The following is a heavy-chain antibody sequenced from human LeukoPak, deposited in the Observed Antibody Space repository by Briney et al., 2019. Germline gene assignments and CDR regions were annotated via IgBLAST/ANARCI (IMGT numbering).Heavy chain of an antibody. Sequence: GESLKISCKGSGYSFTSYWIGWVRQMPRKGLEWMGIIYPGDSDTRCSPSFQGQVTISADKSISTAYLQWSSLKASDTAMYYCARLRGYYDSSGPGFDYWGQGTLVTVSS. V-gene: IGHV5-51*01. J-gene: IGHJ4*02. CDR2: IYPGDSDT. CDR1: GYSFTSYW. CDR3: ARLRGYYDSSGPGFDY. D-gene: IGHD3-22*01.